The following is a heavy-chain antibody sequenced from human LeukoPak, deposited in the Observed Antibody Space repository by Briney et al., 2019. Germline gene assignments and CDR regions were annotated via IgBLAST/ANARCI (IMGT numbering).Heavy chain of an antibody. J-gene: IGHJ4*02. V-gene: IGHV3-48*02. Sequence: GGSLRLSCAASGFTFNSYSMNWVRQAPGKGLEWVSYISSRSSTIYYADSVKGRFTISRDNAQNSLYLQMNSLRDEDTAVYYCARYSGSYSGVDYWGQGTLVTVSS. D-gene: IGHD1-26*01. CDR3: ARYSGSYSGVDY. CDR2: ISSRSSTI. CDR1: GFTFNSYS.